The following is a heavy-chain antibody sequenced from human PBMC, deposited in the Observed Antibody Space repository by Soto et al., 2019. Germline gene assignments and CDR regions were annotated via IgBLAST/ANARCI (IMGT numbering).Heavy chain of an antibody. CDR3: ARKVSGSTGCPDWWYVDL. J-gene: IGHJ2*01. CDR2: ISGGGDAT. D-gene: IGHD2-21*01. CDR1: GFTFSGYA. V-gene: IGHV3-23*01. Sequence: EVQLLDSGGGLVQPGGSLKLSCTASGFTFSGYALTWVRQAPGKGLEWVSAISGGGDATYYADAVKGRFTISRDKSTNTLYLQLNTLRSEDTAVYYCARKVSGSTGCPDWWYVDLVGRGTLVTVSS.